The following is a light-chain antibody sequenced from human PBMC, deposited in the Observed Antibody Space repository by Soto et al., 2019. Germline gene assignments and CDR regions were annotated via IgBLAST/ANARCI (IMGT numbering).Light chain of an antibody. V-gene: IGLV1-40*01. CDR3: PSYDSRLSGYVV. CDR1: SSNIGAGYD. Sequence: QSVLTQPPSVSGAPGQRVTISCTGSSSNIGAGYDVHWYQQLPGTAPKLLIYGNSNRPSGVPDRFSGSKSGTSASLAITGVQGGDGAYYYRPSYDSRLSGYVVFGGGTKLTVL. CDR2: GNS. J-gene: IGLJ2*01.